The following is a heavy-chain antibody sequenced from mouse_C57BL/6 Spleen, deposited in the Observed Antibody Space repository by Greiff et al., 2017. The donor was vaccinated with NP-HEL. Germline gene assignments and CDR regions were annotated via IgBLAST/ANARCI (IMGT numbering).Heavy chain of an antibody. CDR2: IYPGSGST. V-gene: IGHV1-55*01. J-gene: IGHJ2*01. Sequence: QVQLQQPGAELVKPGASVKMSCKASGYTFTSYWMTWVKQRPGQGLEWIGDIYPGSGSTNYNEKFKSKATLTVDTSSSTAYMQLSSLTSEDSAVYYGARVHDYGSSLDYWGQGTTLTVSS. CDR3: ARVHDYGSSLDY. D-gene: IGHD1-1*01. CDR1: GYTFTSYW.